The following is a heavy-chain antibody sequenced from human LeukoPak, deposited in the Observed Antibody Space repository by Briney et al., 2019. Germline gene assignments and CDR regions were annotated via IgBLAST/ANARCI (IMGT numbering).Heavy chain of an antibody. V-gene: IGHV3-21*01. CDR1: GFTFSSYS. Sequence: PGGSLRLSCAASGFTFSSYSMNWVRQAPGKGLEWVSSISSSSSYIYYADSVKGRFTISRDNAKNSLYLQMNSLGAEDTAVYYCARGETAMVPSPPTLFYWGQGTLVTVSS. CDR2: ISSSSSYI. J-gene: IGHJ4*02. CDR3: ARGETAMVPSPPTLFY. D-gene: IGHD5-18*01.